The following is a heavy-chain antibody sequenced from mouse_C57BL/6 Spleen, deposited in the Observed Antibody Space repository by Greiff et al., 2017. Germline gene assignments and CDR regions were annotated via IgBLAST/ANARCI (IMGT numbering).Heavy chain of an antibody. V-gene: IGHV1-42*01. CDR1: GYSFTGYY. CDR3: ARGGYYYGSSYAMDY. Sequence: VQLQQSGPELVKPGASVKISCKASGYSFTGYYMNWVKQSPEKSLEWIGEINPSTGGTTYNQKFKAKATLTVDKSSSTAYMQLKSLTSEDSAVYYCARGGYYYGSSYAMDYWGQGTSVTVSS. D-gene: IGHD1-1*01. CDR2: INPSTGGT. J-gene: IGHJ4*01.